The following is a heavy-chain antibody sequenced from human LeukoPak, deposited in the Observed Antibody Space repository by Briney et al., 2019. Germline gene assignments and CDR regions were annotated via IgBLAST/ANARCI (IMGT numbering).Heavy chain of an antibody. CDR3: ARGLPKYYYDRSRGSERLDY. V-gene: IGHV4-34*01. D-gene: IGHD3-22*01. CDR2: INHSGST. Sequence: SETLSLTCTVSGGSVSSYYWIWIRQPPGKGLEWIGEINHSGSTNYNPSLKSRVTISVDTSKNQFSLKLSSVTAADTAVYYCARGLPKYYYDRSRGSERLDYWGQGTLVTVSS. CDR1: GGSVSSYY. J-gene: IGHJ4*02.